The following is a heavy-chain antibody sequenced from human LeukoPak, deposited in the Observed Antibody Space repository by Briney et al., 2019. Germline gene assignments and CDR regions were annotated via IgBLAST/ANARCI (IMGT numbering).Heavy chain of an antibody. CDR3: ARGRWFGESISVHFDY. V-gene: IGHV4-34*01. J-gene: IGHJ4*02. Sequence: SETLSLTCAVYGGSFSGYYWSWIRQPPGKGREWIGEINHSGSTNYNPSLKSRVTISVGTSKNQFSLKLSSVTAADTAVYYCARGRWFGESISVHFDYWGQGTLVTVSS. CDR1: GGSFSGYY. CDR2: INHSGST. D-gene: IGHD3-10*01.